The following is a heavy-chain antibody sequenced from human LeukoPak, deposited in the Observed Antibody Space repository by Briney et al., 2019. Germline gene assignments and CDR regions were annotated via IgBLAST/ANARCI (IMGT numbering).Heavy chain of an antibody. J-gene: IGHJ4*02. V-gene: IGHV3-23*01. Sequence: GGSLRLSCAASGFTFSDYYMSWIRQAPGKGLEWVSAISGSGGSTYYADSVKGRFTISRDNSKNTLYLQMNSLRAEDTAVYYCAKDRGALRYFDWLLSPSDYWGQGILVTVSS. CDR3: AKDRGALRYFDWLLSPSDY. D-gene: IGHD3-9*01. CDR2: ISGSGGST. CDR1: GFTFSDYY.